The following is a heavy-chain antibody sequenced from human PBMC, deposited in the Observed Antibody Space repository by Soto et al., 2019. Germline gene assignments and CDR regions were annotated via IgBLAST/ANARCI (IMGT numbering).Heavy chain of an antibody. J-gene: IGHJ5*01. CDR3: AHTKVFDWFDS. CDR2: IFWNDDE. V-gene: IGHV2-5*01. CDR1: GFSLSTSEVG. D-gene: IGHD2-21*01. Sequence: QITLKESGPTLVKPTQTVTLTCTFSGFSLSTSEVGVGWIRQPPGKALEWLALIFWNDDERYSPSLKSRLTITKDISRNQVVLTMTNMDPVDTATYYCAHTKVFDWFDSWGQGTLVTVSS.